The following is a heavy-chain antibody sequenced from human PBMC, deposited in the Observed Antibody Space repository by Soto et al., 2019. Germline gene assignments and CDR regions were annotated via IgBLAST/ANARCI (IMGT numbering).Heavy chain of an antibody. CDR2: INSDEIST. Sequence: GGSLRLSCAASGFTFSNYWMHWVRQVPGKGLLWVSRINSDEISTNYADSVKGRFTISRDNAKNTLYLQMNSLRAEDTAVYYCARSERTPTAALDIWGHGTMVTVSS. CDR1: GFTFSNYW. V-gene: IGHV3-74*01. CDR3: ARSERTPTAALDI. J-gene: IGHJ3*02.